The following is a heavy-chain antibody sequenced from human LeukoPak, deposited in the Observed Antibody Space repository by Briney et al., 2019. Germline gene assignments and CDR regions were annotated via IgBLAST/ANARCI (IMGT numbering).Heavy chain of an antibody. J-gene: IGHJ3*02. V-gene: IGHV3-43*02. CDR3: AKDLASVYDAFNI. CDR1: GFTFDDYA. CDR2: ISGDGGRT. Sequence: GGSLRLSCAASGFTFDDYAMNWVRQAPGKGLERVTLISGDGGRTFYADSVKGRFTISRDNSKDSLYLQMNSMRTEDTALYYCAKDLASVYDAFNIWGQGTMVTVSS.